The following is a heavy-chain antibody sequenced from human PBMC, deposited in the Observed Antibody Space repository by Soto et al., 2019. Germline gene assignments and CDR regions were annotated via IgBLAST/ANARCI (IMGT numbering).Heavy chain of an antibody. V-gene: IGHV4-4*07. J-gene: IGHJ6*02. Sequence: SETLSLTCTVSGGSISSYYWSWIRQSAGKGLEWIGRIYNGGNTQYNPSLKSRVTMSADTSKNQFSLRLNSVTAADTAVYYCARDGSDSYGLDVWGQGTKVTVYS. D-gene: IGHD3-10*01. CDR1: GGSISSYY. CDR3: ARDGSDSYGLDV. CDR2: IYNGGNT.